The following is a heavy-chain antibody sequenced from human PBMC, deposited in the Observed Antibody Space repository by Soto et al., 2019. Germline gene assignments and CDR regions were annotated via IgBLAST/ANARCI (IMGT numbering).Heavy chain of an antibody. V-gene: IGHV4-4*02. CDR1: GGSISSRNR. CDR3: ANTRGLGLMDA. Sequence: QVYLLESGPGLVEPSGTLSLTCTVSGGSISSRNRWSWVRQSPGKGLEWIGEVSHSGSTNSNPSLKGRVTFSLDKSNNQFSLNLESMTAADAAVYFCANTRGLGLMDAWGKGTTVVVSS. J-gene: IGHJ6*03. D-gene: IGHD2-2*01. CDR2: VSHSGST.